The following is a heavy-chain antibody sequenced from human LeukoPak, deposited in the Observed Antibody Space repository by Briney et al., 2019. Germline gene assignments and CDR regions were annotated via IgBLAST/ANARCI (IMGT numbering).Heavy chain of an antibody. CDR3: ARGVAYFDY. J-gene: IGHJ4*02. D-gene: IGHD5-12*01. Sequence: CLRPSWAASGFTSSNYYISWIRQPPRKVLEWVSYISSSGSTIYYADSVKGRFTISRDNAKNSLYLQMNSLRAEDTAVYYCARGVAYFDYWGQGTLVTVSS. V-gene: IGHV3-11*01. CDR1: GFTSSNYY. CDR2: ISSSGSTI.